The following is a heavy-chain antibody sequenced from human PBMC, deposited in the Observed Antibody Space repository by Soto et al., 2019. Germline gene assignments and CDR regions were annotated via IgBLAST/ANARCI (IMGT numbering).Heavy chain of an antibody. D-gene: IGHD3-22*01. J-gene: IGHJ4*02. CDR1: GGSISSGGYY. CDR3: AREYYYDSSGYPRIDY. Sequence: QVQLQESGPGLVKPSQTLSLTCTVSGGSISSGGYYWSWIRQHPGKGLEWIGYIYYSGSTYYNPSLKRRVTISVDTSKNQFSLKLSSVTAADTAVYYCAREYYYDSSGYPRIDYWGQGTLVTVSS. V-gene: IGHV4-31*03. CDR2: IYYSGST.